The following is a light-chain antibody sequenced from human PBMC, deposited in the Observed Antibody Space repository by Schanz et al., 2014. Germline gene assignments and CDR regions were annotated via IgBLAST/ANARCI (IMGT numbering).Light chain of an antibody. V-gene: IGKV3D-15*01. Sequence: EIVMTQSPATLSVSPGEAATLSCRASQSVSVNLAWYQQRPGQAPRLLIYAASSRATGIPDRFSGAGSGTDFTLTISSLQSEDFAVYYCQQCNNWPPWTF. CDR2: AAS. CDR3: QQCNNWPPWT. CDR1: QSVSVN. J-gene: IGKJ5*01.